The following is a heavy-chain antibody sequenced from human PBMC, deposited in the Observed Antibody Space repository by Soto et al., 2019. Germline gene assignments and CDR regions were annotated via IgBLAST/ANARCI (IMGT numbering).Heavy chain of an antibody. CDR1: GFTFSSYW. V-gene: IGHV3-7*03. Sequence: GGSLRLSCAASGFTFSSYWMSWVRQAPGKGLEWVANIKQDGSEKHYVDSVKGRFTISRDNAKNSLYLQMNSLRAEDTAVYYCASVTTATVGCFDYWGQGTLVTVSS. D-gene: IGHD4-17*01. CDR3: ASVTTATVGCFDY. J-gene: IGHJ4*02. CDR2: IKQDGSEK.